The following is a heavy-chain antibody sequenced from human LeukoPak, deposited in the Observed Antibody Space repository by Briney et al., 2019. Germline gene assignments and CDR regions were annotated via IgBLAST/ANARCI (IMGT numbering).Heavy chain of an antibody. CDR2: IYTSGST. CDR1: GGSISSGSYY. J-gene: IGHJ4*02. V-gene: IGHV4-61*02. CDR3: ARVRITGTTTAFDY. Sequence: PSETLSLTCTVSGGSISSGSYYWSWIRQPAGKGLEWIGRIYTSGSTNYNPSLKSRATISVDTSKNQFSLKLSSVTAADTAVYYCARVRITGTTTAFDYWGQGTLVTVSS. D-gene: IGHD1-7*01.